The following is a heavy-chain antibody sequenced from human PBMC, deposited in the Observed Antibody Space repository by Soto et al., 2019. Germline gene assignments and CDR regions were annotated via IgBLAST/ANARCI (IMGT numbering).Heavy chain of an antibody. D-gene: IGHD4-4*01. CDR3: ASFPSPSRDYIN. CDR1: GFTFSSYG. J-gene: IGHJ4*02. V-gene: IGHV3-33*01. CDR2: IWYDGSNK. Sequence: PGGSLRLSCAASGFTFSSYGMHWVRQAPGKGLEWVAVIWYDGSNKYYADSVKGRFTISRDNSKNTLYLQMNSLRAEDTAVYYCASFPSPSRDYINWGQGTLVTVSS.